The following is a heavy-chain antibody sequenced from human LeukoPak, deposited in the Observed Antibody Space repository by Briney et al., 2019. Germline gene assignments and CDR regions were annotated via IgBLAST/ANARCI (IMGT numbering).Heavy chain of an antibody. J-gene: IGHJ6*02. CDR3: AREKNYYYGMDV. CDR2: ISESSTYI. Sequence: PGGSLRLSCAASGFIFSSYAMNWVRQAPGMGLEWVASISESSTYIYYADSVKGRFTISRDNTKNSLYLQMNSLRAEDTAVFYCAREKNYYYGMDVWGQGTTVTVSS. CDR1: GFIFSSYA. V-gene: IGHV3-21*01.